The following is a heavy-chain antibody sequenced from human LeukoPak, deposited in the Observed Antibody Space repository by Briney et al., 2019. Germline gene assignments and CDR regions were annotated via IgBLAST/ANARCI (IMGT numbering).Heavy chain of an antibody. CDR1: GFTFSSYG. J-gene: IGHJ4*02. D-gene: IGHD1-26*01. CDR3: ARDRDEMRAILDY. Sequence: PGRSLRLSCAASGFTFSSYGMHWVRQAPGKGLEWVAVIWYDGSNKYYADSVKGRFTISRDNSKNTLYLQMNSLRAEDTAVYYCARDRDEMRAILDYWGQGTLVTVSS. V-gene: IGHV3-33*08. CDR2: IWYDGSNK.